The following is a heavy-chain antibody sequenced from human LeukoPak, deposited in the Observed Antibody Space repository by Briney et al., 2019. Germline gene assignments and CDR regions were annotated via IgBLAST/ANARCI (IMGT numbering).Heavy chain of an antibody. CDR3: ARDRGYSNPWSYYYGMDV. J-gene: IGHJ6*02. CDR1: GGTFGSYA. CDR2: IIPIFGTA. V-gene: IGHV1-69*13. Sequence: SVKVSCKASGGTFGSYAISWVRQAPGQGLEWMGGIIPIFGTANYAQKFQGRVTITADESTSTAYMELSSLRSEDTAVYYCARDRGYSNPWSYYYGMDVWGQGTTVTVSS. D-gene: IGHD4-11*01.